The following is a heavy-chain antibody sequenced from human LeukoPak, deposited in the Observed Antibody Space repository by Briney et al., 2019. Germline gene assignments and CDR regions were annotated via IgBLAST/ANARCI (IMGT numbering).Heavy chain of an antibody. CDR3: ARSYEGWTHFDY. CDR1: GGTFSSYA. Sequence: GASVKVSCKASGGTFSSYAISWVRQAPGQGLEWMGGIIPIFGTANYAQKFQGRVTITTDESTSTAYMELSSLRSEDTAVYYCARSYEGWTHFDYWGQGTLVTVSS. CDR2: IIPIFGTA. D-gene: IGHD5-18*01. J-gene: IGHJ4*02. V-gene: IGHV1-69*05.